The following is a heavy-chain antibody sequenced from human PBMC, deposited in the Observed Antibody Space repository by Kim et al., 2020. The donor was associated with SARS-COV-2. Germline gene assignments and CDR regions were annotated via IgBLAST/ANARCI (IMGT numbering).Heavy chain of an antibody. J-gene: IGHJ4*01. CDR1: GFSFSTCG. CDR3: ARDGKNWDVDY. V-gene: IGHV3-33*01. D-gene: IGHD1-26*01. Sequence: GGSLRLSCAGSGFSFSTCGFHWVRQAPGKGLEWLAFIWSAGSNQYYADSVKGRFTISRDNSKNTVFLQMSGLSADDTAVYYCARDGKNWDVDYWGQGT. CDR2: IWSAGSNQ.